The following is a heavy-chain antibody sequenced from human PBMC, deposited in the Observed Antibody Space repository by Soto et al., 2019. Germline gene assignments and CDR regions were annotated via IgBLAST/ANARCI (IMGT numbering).Heavy chain of an antibody. CDR2: IIPIFGTA. J-gene: IGHJ6*02. CDR3: ARYSGSYNDYYYYYGMDV. D-gene: IGHD1-26*01. Sequence: SVKVSCKASGGTFSSYAISWVRQAPGQGLEWMGGIIPIFGTANYAQKFQGRVTITADESTSTAYMELSSLRSEDTAVYYCARYSGSYNDYYYYYGMDVWGQGTTVTVPS. V-gene: IGHV1-69*13. CDR1: GGTFSSYA.